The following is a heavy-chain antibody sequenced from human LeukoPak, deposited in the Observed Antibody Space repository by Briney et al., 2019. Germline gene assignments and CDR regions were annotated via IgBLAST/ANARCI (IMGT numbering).Heavy chain of an antibody. J-gene: IGHJ4*02. CDR1: GFTLSDHY. Sequence: PGGSMRLSCAAYGFTLSDHYMNWIRQAPGKGLEWISYISSRGSAIYYADSVKGRFTISRDNAKNSLYLQMNSLRVEDTAVYYCARDLKLGTSYEFDYWGQGTLVAVSS. D-gene: IGHD1-7*01. CDR2: ISSRGSAI. V-gene: IGHV3-11*04. CDR3: ARDLKLGTSYEFDY.